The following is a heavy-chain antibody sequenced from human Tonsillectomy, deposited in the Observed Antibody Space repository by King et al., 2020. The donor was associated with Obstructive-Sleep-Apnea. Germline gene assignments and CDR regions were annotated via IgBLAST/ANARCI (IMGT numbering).Heavy chain of an antibody. CDR1: GYTFTDYY. CDR2: INPKSGGT. V-gene: IGHV1-2*04. J-gene: IGHJ4*02. CDR3: ARLGSEDY. D-gene: IGHD7-27*01. Sequence: QLVQSGAEVKKPGASMKVSCEASGYTFTDYYIHWVRQAPGQGLEWMGWINPKSGGTNYAQRFQGWVTMTRDTSISTAYTELSRLRSHDTAVYYCARLGSEDYWGQGTLVTVST.